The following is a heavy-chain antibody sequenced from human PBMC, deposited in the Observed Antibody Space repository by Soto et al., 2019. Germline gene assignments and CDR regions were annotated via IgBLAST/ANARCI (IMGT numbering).Heavy chain of an antibody. CDR3: VKEIGNRLPFAY. Sequence: SLRLSCAASGFTIDSCGMNWVRQAPGKGLEFVSSFGGSGTTYYADSVKGRFTISRDSSKNTLYLQMNSLRVEDTAVYFCVKEIGNRLPFAYWGQGTLVTVSS. J-gene: IGHJ4*02. CDR1: GFTIDSCG. V-gene: IGHV3-23*01. D-gene: IGHD3-16*02. CDR2: FGGSGTT.